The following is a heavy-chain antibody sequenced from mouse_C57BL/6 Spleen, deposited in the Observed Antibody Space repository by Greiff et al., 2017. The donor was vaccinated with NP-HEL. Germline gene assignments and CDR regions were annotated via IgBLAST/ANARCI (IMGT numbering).Heavy chain of an antibody. CDR2: ISSGSSTI. CDR1: GFTFSDYG. J-gene: IGHJ3*01. CDR3: AREAYYYGSSPFAY. V-gene: IGHV5-17*01. D-gene: IGHD1-1*01. Sequence: DVMLVESGGGLVKPGGSLKLSCAASGFTFSDYGMHWVRQAPEKGLEWVAYISSGSSTIYYADTVKGRFTISRDNAKNTLFLQMTSLRSEDTAMYYCAREAYYYGSSPFAYWGQGTLVTVSA.